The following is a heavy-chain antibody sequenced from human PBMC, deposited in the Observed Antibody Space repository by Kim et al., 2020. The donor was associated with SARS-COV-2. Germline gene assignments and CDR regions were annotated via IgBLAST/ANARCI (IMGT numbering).Heavy chain of an antibody. D-gene: IGHD6-6*01. CDR3: TPLGSS. V-gene: IGHV3-30*03. J-gene: IGHJ4*02. Sequence: GGSLRLSCAASGFAFSIYGMHWVRQTPGKGLEWVAVISYDEKDKYYADSVKGRFTISRDNSQNTLYLQMNSLRDEDTGIYYCTPLGSSGGQGTLVTVSS. CDR2: ISYDEKDK. CDR1: GFAFSIYG.